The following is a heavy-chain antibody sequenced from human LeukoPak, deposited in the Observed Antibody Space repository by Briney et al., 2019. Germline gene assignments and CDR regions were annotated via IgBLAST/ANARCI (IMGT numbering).Heavy chain of an antibody. CDR2: FAPKDGEI. D-gene: IGHD3-22*01. J-gene: IGHJ5*02. CDR3: AGDFYYYEGGGYFRS. Sequence: ASVKVSCKVSGYTLTELSIHWVRQAPGKGFEWMGGFAPKDGEIIYAQKFQGRVTMTEDTSTDTAYMELSSLRSEDTAVYYCAGDFYYYEGGGYFRSWGQGTLLTVSS. CDR1: GYTLTELS. V-gene: IGHV1-24*01.